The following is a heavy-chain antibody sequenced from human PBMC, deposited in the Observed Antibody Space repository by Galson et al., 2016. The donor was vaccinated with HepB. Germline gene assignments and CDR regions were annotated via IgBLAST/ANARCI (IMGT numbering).Heavy chain of an antibody. V-gene: IGHV4-34*01. CDR3: ARGYSGYVISPHAVTREFYFDY. Sequence: LRLSCAASGFTFSDYYMDWIRQPPGKGLEWIGEINQSGSTNYSPSPKSRVTMSVDTSKNQFSLKLNSVTAADTAVYYCARGYSGYVISPHAVTREFYFDYWGQGILVTVSS. D-gene: IGHD5-12*01. CDR2: INQSGST. CDR1: GFTFSDYY. J-gene: IGHJ4*02.